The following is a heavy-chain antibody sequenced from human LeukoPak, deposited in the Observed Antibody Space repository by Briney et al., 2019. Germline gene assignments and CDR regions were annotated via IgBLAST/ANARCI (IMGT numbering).Heavy chain of an antibody. V-gene: IGHV4-39*02. CDR2: IYYDGST. Sequence: SETLSLTCSVSGGSISITSHYWVWIRQPPGKGLEWIGSIYYDGSTYYNPSLKSRVTMSVDTSRNQFLLNLSSVTAADTAVYYGAREGTTVTTLDYWGQGTLVTVSS. CDR3: AREGTTVTTLDY. D-gene: IGHD4-17*01. CDR1: GGSISITSHY. J-gene: IGHJ4*02.